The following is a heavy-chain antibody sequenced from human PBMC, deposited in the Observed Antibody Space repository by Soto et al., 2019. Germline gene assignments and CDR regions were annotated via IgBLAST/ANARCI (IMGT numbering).Heavy chain of an antibody. CDR1: GFTFSSYA. CDR3: ARDEAVAGLIAGAFDI. D-gene: IGHD6-19*01. V-gene: IGHV3-30-3*01. Sequence: QVQLVESGGGVVQPGRSLRLSCAASGFTFSSYAMHWVRQAPGKGLEWVAVISYDGSNKYYADSVKGRFTISRDNSKNTLYLQMNGLRAEDTAVYYCARDEAVAGLIAGAFDIWGQGTMVTVSS. CDR2: ISYDGSNK. J-gene: IGHJ3*02.